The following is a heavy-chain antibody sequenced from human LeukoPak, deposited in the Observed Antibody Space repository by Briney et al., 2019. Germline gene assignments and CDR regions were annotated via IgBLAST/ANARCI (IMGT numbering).Heavy chain of an antibody. V-gene: IGHV3-7*01. CDR1: GCTFSNYW. CDR3: AGDNGVVHGVYYMDV. J-gene: IGHJ6*03. D-gene: IGHD3-3*01. Sequence: GGTLRLSCAVSGCTFSNYWMSWVRQAPGKGLEGVGDIKQDGREKLYVNSVRGGVTISRDNEKKSLFVQMNSLRAEDRAVYYCAGDNGVVHGVYYMDVWGKGTTVTVS. CDR2: IKQDGREK.